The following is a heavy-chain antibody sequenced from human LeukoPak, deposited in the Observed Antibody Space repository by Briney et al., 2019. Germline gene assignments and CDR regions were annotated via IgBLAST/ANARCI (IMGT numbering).Heavy chain of an antibody. CDR1: GFTFSSYT. J-gene: IGHJ4*02. Sequence: GGSLRLSCAASGFTFSSYTMNWVRQAPGKGLEWVSYISGRSSTIYYVDSVKGRFTVSRDSSKNSLYLQMNSLRDEDTAVYYCARGRGATLGQYYFDYWGQGTLVTVSS. V-gene: IGHV3-48*02. D-gene: IGHD1-26*01. CDR3: ARGRGATLGQYYFDY. CDR2: ISGRSSTI.